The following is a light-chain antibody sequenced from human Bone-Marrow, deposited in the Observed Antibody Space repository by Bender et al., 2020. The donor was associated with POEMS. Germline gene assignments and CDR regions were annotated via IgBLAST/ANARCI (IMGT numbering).Light chain of an antibody. CDR1: SSNLGAGYD. CDR2: SSH. J-gene: IGLJ3*02. V-gene: IGLV1-44*01. CDR3: AVWDDSLNGWV. Sequence: QSVLTQPPSASGTPGQRVTITCTGSSSNLGAGYDVHWYQQLPGTAPKLLIYSSHRRPSEVPDRFSGSRSGTSASLAISGLQSEDEADYYCAVWDDSLNGWVFGGGTKLTVL.